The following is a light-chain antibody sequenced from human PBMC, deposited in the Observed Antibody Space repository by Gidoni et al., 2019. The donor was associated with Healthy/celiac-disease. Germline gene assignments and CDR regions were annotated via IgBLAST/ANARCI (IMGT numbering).Light chain of an antibody. CDR1: SSNIGSNY. CDR2: RNN. J-gene: IGLJ2*01. V-gene: IGLV1-47*01. Sequence: QSVLTQPPSASGTPGQRVTIPCSGSSSNIGSNYVYWYQQLPVTAPKLLIYRNNQRPSGVPDRFSGSKSGTSASLAISGLRSEDEADYYCAAWDDSLSCVVFGGGTKLTVL. CDR3: AAWDDSLSCVV.